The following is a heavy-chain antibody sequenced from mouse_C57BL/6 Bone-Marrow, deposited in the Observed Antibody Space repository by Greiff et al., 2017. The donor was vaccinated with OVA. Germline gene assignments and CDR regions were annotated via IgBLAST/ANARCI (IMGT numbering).Heavy chain of an antibody. Sequence: VQLQQSGAELARPGASVKLSCKASGYTFTSYGISWVKQRTGQGLEWIGEIYPRSGNTYYNEKFKGKATLTADKSSSTAYMELRSLTSEDSAVYFCASKKPPYWGQGTLVTVSA. CDR3: ASKKPPY. V-gene: IGHV1-81*01. CDR1: GYTFTSYG. J-gene: IGHJ3*01. CDR2: IYPRSGNT.